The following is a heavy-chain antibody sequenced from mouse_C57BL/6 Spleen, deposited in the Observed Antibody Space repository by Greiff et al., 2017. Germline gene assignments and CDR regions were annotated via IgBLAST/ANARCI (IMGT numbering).Heavy chain of an antibody. V-gene: IGHV1-9*01. J-gene: IGHJ3*01. CDR2: IFPGSGST. CDR3: ARGDYYGSRRNFAY. Sequence: VKLVESGAELMKPGASVKLSCKATGYTFTGYWIEWVKQRPGHGLEWIGEIFPGSGSTNYNEKFKGKATFTADTSSNTAYMQLSSLTTEDSAIYYGARGDYYGSRRNFAYWGQGTLVTVSA. D-gene: IGHD1-1*01. CDR1: GYTFTGYW.